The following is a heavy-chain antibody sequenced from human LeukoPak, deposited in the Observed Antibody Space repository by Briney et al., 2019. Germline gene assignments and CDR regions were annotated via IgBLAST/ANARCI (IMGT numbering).Heavy chain of an antibody. CDR2: IYSGGNT. J-gene: IGHJ4*02. D-gene: IGHD6-19*01. Sequence: PGGSLRLSCAASGFTVSSSYMSWVRQAPGKGLEWVSVIYSGGNTYYADSVKGRFTISRDNSKNTLYLQMTSLRAEDTAVYYCARRIAVTGSWIDYWGQGTLVTVSS. V-gene: IGHV3-53*01. CDR3: ARRIAVTGSWIDY. CDR1: GFTVSSSY.